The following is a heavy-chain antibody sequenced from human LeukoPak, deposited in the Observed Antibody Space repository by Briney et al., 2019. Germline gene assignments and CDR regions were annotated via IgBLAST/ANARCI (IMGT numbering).Heavy chain of an antibody. CDR2: IYPGDSDT. D-gene: IGHD2-2*02. Sequence: GESLKISCKGSGYSSTSYWIGWVRQMPGKGLEWMGIIYPGDSDTRYSPSFEGQVTISVDKSISTAYVQWGSLRVSDTAIYYCAKFGIRGCSSSTRCYTSFFYYGMDVWGQGTTVTVSS. CDR3: AKFGIRGCSSSTRCYTSFFYYGMDV. V-gene: IGHV5-51*01. J-gene: IGHJ6*02. CDR1: GYSSTSYW.